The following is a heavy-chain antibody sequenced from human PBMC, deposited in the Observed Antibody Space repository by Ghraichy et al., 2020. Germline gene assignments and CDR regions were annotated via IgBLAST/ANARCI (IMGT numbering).Heavy chain of an antibody. V-gene: IGHV3-23*01. D-gene: IGHD3-9*01. CDR2: ITGSGGIT. CDR1: GFIFNNYA. J-gene: IGHJ4*02. Sequence: SCRASGFIFNNYAMSWVRQAPGRGLEWVSSITGSGGITYHADSVKGRFTISRDNSKNTLYLHVNSLRAEDTAVYYCATDPYSILTGYFANWGQGTLVTVSP. CDR3: ATDPYSILTGYFAN.